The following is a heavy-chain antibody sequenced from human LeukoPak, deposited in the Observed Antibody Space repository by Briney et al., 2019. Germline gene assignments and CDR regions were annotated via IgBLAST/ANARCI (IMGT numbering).Heavy chain of an antibody. Sequence: GGSLRLSCAASGFTFSSHAMSWVRQAPGKGLEWVSSISGSSAYYADSVKGRFTISRDNSRNTLFLQMNSLRAEDTALYYCAKDIGTGTTTAHYYGMDVWGQGTTVTVSS. J-gene: IGHJ6*02. CDR1: GFTFSSHA. CDR3: AKDIGTGTTTAHYYGMDV. V-gene: IGHV3-23*01. D-gene: IGHD1-7*01. CDR2: ISGSSA.